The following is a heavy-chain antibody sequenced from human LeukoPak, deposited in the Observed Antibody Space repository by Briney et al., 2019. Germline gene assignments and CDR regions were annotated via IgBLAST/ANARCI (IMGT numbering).Heavy chain of an antibody. CDR1: GGSISSGGYS. V-gene: IGHV4-30-4*07. CDR2: IYYSGST. Sequence: SETLSLTCAVSGGSISSGGYSWSWIRQPPGKGLEWIGYIYYSGSTYYNPSLKSRVTISVDTSKNQFSLKLSSVTAVDTAVYYCARGPVGGATYYDGDAFDIWGQGTMVTVSS. J-gene: IGHJ3*02. D-gene: IGHD1-26*01. CDR3: ARGPVGGATYYDGDAFDI.